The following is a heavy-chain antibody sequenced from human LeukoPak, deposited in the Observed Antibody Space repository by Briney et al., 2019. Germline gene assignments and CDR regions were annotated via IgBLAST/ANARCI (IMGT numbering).Heavy chain of an antibody. CDR3: ARVRDGYNWGFDY. CDR2: INPNSGGT. Sequence: GASVKVSCKAPGYTFTGYYMHWVRQAPGQGLEWMGWINPNSGGTNYAQKFQGRVTMTRDTSISTAYMELSRLRSDDTAVYYCARVRDGYNWGFDYWGQGTLVTVSS. CDR1: GYTFTGYY. V-gene: IGHV1-2*02. D-gene: IGHD5-24*01. J-gene: IGHJ4*02.